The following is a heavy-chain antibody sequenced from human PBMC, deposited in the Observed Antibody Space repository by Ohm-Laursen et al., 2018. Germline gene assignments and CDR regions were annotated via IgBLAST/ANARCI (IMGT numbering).Heavy chain of an antibody. CDR3: ARHWTNPNFDY. Sequence: SDTLSLTCGVSGGSIFSDTYYWAWVRQPPGKGLEWIGSVYYSGSTYYGPSLKSRVIISADTSKNQFSLKLSSVTAADTAVYYCARHWTNPNFDYWGQGTLVTVSS. D-gene: IGHD1-1*01. CDR2: VYYSGST. J-gene: IGHJ4*02. V-gene: IGHV4-39*01. CDR1: GGSIFSDTYY.